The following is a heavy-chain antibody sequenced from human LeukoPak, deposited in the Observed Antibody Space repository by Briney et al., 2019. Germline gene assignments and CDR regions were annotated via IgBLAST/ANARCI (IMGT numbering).Heavy chain of an antibody. CDR1: GFTFSNYG. Sequence: GGSLRLSCAASGFTFSNYGIHWVRQAPGKGLEWVAFIRSDETTKYYADSVKGRFTISRDNSKNTLYLQMNSLRAEDTAVYYCARSTVVTAEYYFDYWGQGTLVTVSS. V-gene: IGHV3-30*02. D-gene: IGHD4-23*01. J-gene: IGHJ4*02. CDR3: ARSTVVTAEYYFDY. CDR2: IRSDETTK.